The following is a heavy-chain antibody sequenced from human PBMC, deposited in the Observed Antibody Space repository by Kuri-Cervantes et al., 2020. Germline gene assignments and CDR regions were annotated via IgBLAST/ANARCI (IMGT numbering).Heavy chain of an antibody. V-gene: IGHV3-43D*04. J-gene: IGHJ4*02. CDR1: GFTFDDYA. D-gene: IGHD4-17*01. CDR2: ISWDGGST. CDR3: ARDDYGDYPDY. Sequence: GGSLRLSCAASGFTFDDYAVHWVRQAPGKGLVWVCLISWDGGSTYYADSVKGRFAISRDNSKNSQYPQMNSLIAEDTAVYYCARDDYGDYPDYWGQGTLVTVSS.